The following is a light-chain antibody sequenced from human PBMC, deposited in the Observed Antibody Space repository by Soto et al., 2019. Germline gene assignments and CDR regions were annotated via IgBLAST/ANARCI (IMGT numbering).Light chain of an antibody. CDR1: QSVSSAY. CDR2: GSS. J-gene: IGKJ1*01. V-gene: IGKV3-20*01. Sequence: EIVLTQSPGTLSLSPGERAILSCRASQSVSSAYLAWYQQKLGQAPRLLIYGSSNRATGIPDRFSGSGSGTDFTLTISRLEPEDFAVYYCQQYGSSRWTFGQGTKVEIK. CDR3: QQYGSSRWT.